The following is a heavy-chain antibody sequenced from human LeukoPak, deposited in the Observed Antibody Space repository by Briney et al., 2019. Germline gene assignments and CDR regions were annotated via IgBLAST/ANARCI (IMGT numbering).Heavy chain of an antibody. D-gene: IGHD3-16*01. CDR2: IASNRATI. Sequence: PGGSLRLSCAASGFTFSVYSMNWVRQPPGMGLEWVSYIASNRATIQYADSVKGRFTISRDNAKNSLSLQMNSLRDEDTAVYYCARSVGGHFDYWGQGMLVTVSS. CDR3: ARSVGGHFDY. J-gene: IGHJ4*02. V-gene: IGHV3-48*02. CDR1: GFTFSVYS.